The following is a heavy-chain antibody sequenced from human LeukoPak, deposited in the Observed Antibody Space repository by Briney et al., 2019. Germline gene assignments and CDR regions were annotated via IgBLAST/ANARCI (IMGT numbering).Heavy chain of an antibody. J-gene: IGHJ4*02. V-gene: IGHV3-74*01. CDR3: AKDGGKYSSAPG. CDR2: INSAGSRT. Sequence: GGSLRLSCAASGFTFSSYWMHWVRQAPGKGLVWVSRINSAGSRTNYVDSVRGRFTISRDNSKNTLYLQMNSLRAEDTAVYYCAKDGGKYSSAPGWGQGTLVTVSS. D-gene: IGHD6-25*01. CDR1: GFTFSSYW.